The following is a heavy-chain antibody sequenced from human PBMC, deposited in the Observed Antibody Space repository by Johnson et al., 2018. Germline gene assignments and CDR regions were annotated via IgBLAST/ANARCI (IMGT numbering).Heavy chain of an antibody. CDR3: AKGGLVGGYYYYYYRDV. CDR2: ISWNSGSI. D-gene: IGHD3-10*01. J-gene: IGHJ6*03. V-gene: IGHV3-9*01. CDR1: GFTFDDYA. Sequence: EVQLVESGGGLVQPGRSLRLSCAASGFTFDDYAMHWVRQAPGKGLEWVSGISWNSGSIGYADSVKGRFTLSRDNATNSLYLQMNSLRGEDTALYYGAKGGLVGGYYYYYYRDVWGKGTTVTVSS.